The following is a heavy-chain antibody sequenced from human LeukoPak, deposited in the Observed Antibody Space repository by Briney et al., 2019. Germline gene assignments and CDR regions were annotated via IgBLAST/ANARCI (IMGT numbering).Heavy chain of an antibody. V-gene: IGHV4-34*01. CDR3: ARGDIDILTGYYYYYYGMDV. Sequence: SETLSLTCAVYGGSFSGYYWSWIRQPPGKGLEWIGEINHSGSTNDNPSLKSRVTISVDTSKNQFSLKLSSVTAADTAVYYCARGDIDILTGYYYYYYGMDVWGQGTTVTVSS. D-gene: IGHD3-9*01. CDR2: INHSGST. J-gene: IGHJ6*02. CDR1: GGSFSGYY.